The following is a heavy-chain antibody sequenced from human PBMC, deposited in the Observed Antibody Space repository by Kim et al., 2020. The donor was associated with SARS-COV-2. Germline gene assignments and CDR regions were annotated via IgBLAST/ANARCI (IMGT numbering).Heavy chain of an antibody. J-gene: IGHJ3*02. CDR1: GFTFSSYA. D-gene: IGHD3-22*01. Sequence: GGSLRLSCAASGFTFSSYAMHWVRQAPGKGLEWVSVISYDGSNKYYADSVKGRFTISRDNSKNTLYLQMNSLRAEDTAVYYCARGLSYYDSSGGKDASD. CDR3: ARGLSYYDSSGGKDASD. CDR2: ISYDGSNK. V-gene: IGHV3-30-3*01.